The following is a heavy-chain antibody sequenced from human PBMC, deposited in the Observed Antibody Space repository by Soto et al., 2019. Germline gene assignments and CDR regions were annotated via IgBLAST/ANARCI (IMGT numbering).Heavy chain of an antibody. CDR1: GYTFTDYY. CDR3: ARKGGYCSGGSCYALSYYYYGMDV. D-gene: IGHD2-15*01. J-gene: IGHJ6*02. Sequence: ASVKVSCKASGYTFTDYYIHWVRQAPGQGLEWMGWINPNSGATNYAQKFQGRVTMTRDTSISTVYMELSSLRSEDTAVYYCARKGGYCSGGSCYALSYYYYGMDVWGQGTTVTVPS. CDR2: INPNSGAT. V-gene: IGHV1-2*02.